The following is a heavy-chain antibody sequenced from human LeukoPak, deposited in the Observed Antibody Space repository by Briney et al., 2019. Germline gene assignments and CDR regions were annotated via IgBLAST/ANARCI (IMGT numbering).Heavy chain of an antibody. Sequence: ASVTVSCKASGYTFTSYDINWVRQAPGQGLEWMGWMNPNSGNTGYAQKFQGRVTMTRNTSISTAYMELSSLRSEDTAVYYCARGQMGATGYYFDYWGQGTLVTVSS. D-gene: IGHD1-26*01. V-gene: IGHV1-8*01. J-gene: IGHJ4*02. CDR3: ARGQMGATGYYFDY. CDR2: MNPNSGNT. CDR1: GYTFTSYD.